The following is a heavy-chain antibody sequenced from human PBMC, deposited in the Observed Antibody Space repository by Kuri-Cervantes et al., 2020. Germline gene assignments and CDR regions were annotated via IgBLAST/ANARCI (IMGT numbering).Heavy chain of an antibody. CDR1: GGSFSGYY. CDR3: ARARSNFGSGSYVDY. D-gene: IGHD3-10*01. Sequence: SETLSLTCAVYGGSFSGYYWSWIRQPPGKGLEWIGEINHSGSTNYNPSLKSRVTISVDTSKNQFSLKLSSVTAADTAVYYCARARSNFGSGSYVDYWGQGTLVTVSS. CDR2: INHSGST. V-gene: IGHV4-34*01. J-gene: IGHJ4*02.